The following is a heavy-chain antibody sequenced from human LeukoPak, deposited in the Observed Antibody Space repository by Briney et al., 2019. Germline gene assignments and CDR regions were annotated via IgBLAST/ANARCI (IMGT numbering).Heavy chain of an antibody. J-gene: IGHJ3*02. CDR2: VFYNGAT. CDR1: GGSISSSIYY. D-gene: IGHD3-22*01. CDR3: ARNSYYDNSGEGAFDI. V-gene: IGHV4-39*07. Sequence: SETLSLTCIVSGGSISSSIYYWAWVRQPPGKGLEWIGTVFYNGATQYSPSLRSRVTISIDTSTNQFSLNLNSVTAADTAVYYCARNSYYDNSGEGAFDIWGQGTMVTVSS.